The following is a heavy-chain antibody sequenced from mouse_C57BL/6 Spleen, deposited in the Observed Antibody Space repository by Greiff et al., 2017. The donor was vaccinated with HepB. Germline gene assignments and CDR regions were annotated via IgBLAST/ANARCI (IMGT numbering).Heavy chain of an antibody. D-gene: IGHD4-1*01. CDR3: TRGWDEEYFDY. CDR2: IYPGNSDT. Sequence: EVQLQQSGTVLARPGASVKMSCKTSGYTFTSYWMHRVKQRPGQGLEWIGAIYPGNSDTSYNQKFKGKAKLTAVTSASTAYMELSSLTNEDSAVYYCTRGWDEEYFDYWGQGTTLTVSS. V-gene: IGHV1-5*01. CDR1: GYTFTSYW. J-gene: IGHJ2*01.